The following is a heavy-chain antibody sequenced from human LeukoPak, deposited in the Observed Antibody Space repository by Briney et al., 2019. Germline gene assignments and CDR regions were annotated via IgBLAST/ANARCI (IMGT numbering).Heavy chain of an antibody. CDR2: IKSKTDGGTT. Sequence: PGGSLRLSCAASGFTFSNAWMSWVRQAPGKGLEWVGRIKSKTDGGTTDYAAPVKGRFTISRDDSKNTLYLQMNILQTEGTAVYYCTTDLGLTMIRGVIVSWGQGTLVTVSS. J-gene: IGHJ4*02. CDR3: TTDLGLTMIRGVIVS. CDR1: GFTFSNAW. V-gene: IGHV3-15*01. D-gene: IGHD3-10*01.